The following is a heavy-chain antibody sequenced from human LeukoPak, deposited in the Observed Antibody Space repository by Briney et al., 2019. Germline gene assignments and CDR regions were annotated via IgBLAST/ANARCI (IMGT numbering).Heavy chain of an antibody. V-gene: IGHV1-18*01. CDR1: GYTFTSYG. D-gene: IGHD6-13*01. Sequence: ASVKVSCKASGYTFTSYGISWVRQAPGQGVEGMGCISTYNGNTNYAQRLQGRVTMTTDTSTSTAYMELRSLRSDDTAVYYCARGGDGFSSSWYYFDYWGQGTLVTVSS. CDR2: ISTYNGNT. J-gene: IGHJ4*02. CDR3: ARGGDGFSSSWYYFDY.